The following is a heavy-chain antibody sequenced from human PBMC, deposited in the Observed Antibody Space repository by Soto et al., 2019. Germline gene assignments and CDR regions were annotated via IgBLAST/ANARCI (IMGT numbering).Heavy chain of an antibody. CDR2: IYATGTT. J-gene: IGHJ5*02. CDR1: GASISGLY. D-gene: IGHD1-1*01. V-gene: IGHV4-4*07. CDR3: VRDGTKTLRDWFDP. Sequence: SETLSLTCPVSGASISGLYWSWIRKSAGKGLEWIGRIYATGTTDYNPSLKSRVMMSVDTSKKQFSLKLRSVTAADTAVYYCVRDGTKTLRDWFDPWGQGISVTVSS.